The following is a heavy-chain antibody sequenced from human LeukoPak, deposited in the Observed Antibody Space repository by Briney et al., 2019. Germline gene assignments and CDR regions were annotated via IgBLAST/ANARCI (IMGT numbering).Heavy chain of an antibody. CDR3: ARMDTAMVEGP. CDR1: GYSISSGYS. Sequence: SETLSLTCTVSGYSISSGYSWGWIRRPPGKALEWIGSISHSGSTYYNPSLKRRVTISVDTSKNQFSLQLSSVTAADTAVYYCARMDTAMVEGPWGQGTLVTVSS. D-gene: IGHD5-18*01. CDR2: ISHSGST. V-gene: IGHV4-38-2*02. J-gene: IGHJ5*02.